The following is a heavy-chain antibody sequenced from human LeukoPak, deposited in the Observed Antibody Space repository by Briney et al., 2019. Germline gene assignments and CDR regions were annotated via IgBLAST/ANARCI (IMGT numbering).Heavy chain of an antibody. V-gene: IGHV4-59*11. CDR2: IYDTGTT. J-gene: IGHJ4*02. Sequence: PSATLSLTCTVSGDSISSHYWSWIRQPPGKGLEWIAYIYDTGTTVSNPSLKSRVSMSLDRSKNEFSLQLTSVTAADTAVYYCAGIWYSSGYYFDYWGQGTLVTVSS. CDR1: GDSISSHY. CDR3: AGIWYSSGYYFDY. D-gene: IGHD6-19*01.